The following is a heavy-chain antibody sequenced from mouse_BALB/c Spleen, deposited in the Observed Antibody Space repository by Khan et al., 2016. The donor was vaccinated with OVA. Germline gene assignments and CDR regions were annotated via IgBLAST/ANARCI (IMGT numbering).Heavy chain of an antibody. D-gene: IGHD1-1*02. CDR3: ARAGYGGFAY. CDR2: ISDGDSYT. CDR1: GFTFSDYY. Sequence: EVELVESGGGLVKPGGSLKLSCAASGFTFSDYYMYWVRQTPDKRLEWVATISDGDSYTYYPDSVKGRFTIYRDNAKNNLYLQMSSLKSEDTAMYYCARAGYGGFAYWGQGTLVTVSA. V-gene: IGHV5-4*02. J-gene: IGHJ3*01.